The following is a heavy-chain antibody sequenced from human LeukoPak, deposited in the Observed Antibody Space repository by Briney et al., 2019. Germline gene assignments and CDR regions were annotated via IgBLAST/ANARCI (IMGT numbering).Heavy chain of an antibody. D-gene: IGHD7-27*01. V-gene: IGHV3-7*01. Sequence: GGSLRLSCAASGFTFSSYGLSWVRQAPGKGLEWVANIKQDGSEKYYVDSVKGRFTISRDNAKNSLYMQMNSLRAEDTAVYYCARDSLINWGPGYYYYGMDVWGQGTTVTVSS. J-gene: IGHJ6*02. CDR1: GFTFSSYG. CDR2: IKQDGSEK. CDR3: ARDSLINWGPGYYYYGMDV.